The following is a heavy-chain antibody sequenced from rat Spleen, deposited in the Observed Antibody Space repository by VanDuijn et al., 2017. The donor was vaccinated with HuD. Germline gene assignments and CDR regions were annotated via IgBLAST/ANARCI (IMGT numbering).Heavy chain of an antibody. CDR1: DYSITSNY. J-gene: IGHJ3*01. D-gene: IGHD1-1*01. CDR2: INSAGST. CDR3: ARSDGVHYYLPFAD. Sequence: EVQLQESGPGLVKPSQSLSLTCSVTDYSITSNYWGWIRKFPGNRLEWMGYINSAGSTNYNPSLKSRISISRDTSKNQFFVQINSITTEDTATYYCARSDGVHYYLPFADWGQGTLVTVSS. V-gene: IGHV3-3*01.